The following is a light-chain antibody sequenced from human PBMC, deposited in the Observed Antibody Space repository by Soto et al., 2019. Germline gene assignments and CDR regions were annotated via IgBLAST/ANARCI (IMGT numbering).Light chain of an antibody. CDR1: QSVSIL. V-gene: IGKV3-20*01. J-gene: IGKJ1*01. CDR2: GAS. CDR3: QQYGSSVT. Sequence: EIVLTQSPRTLSLSPGERATLSCRASQSVSILLAWYQQKPGQAPRLLIYGASSRATGIPDRFSGSGSGTDFTLTISRLEPEDFAVYYCQQYGSSVTFGQGTKVDI.